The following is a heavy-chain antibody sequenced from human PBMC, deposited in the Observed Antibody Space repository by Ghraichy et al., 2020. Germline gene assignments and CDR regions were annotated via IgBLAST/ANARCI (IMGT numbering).Heavy chain of an antibody. V-gene: IGHV4-31*03. D-gene: IGHD1-7*01. CDR1: GGSISSGGYY. Sequence: SETLSLTCTVSGGSISSGGYYWSWIRQHPGKGLEWIGYIYYSGSTYYNPSLKSRVTISVDTSKNQFSLKLSSVTAADTAVYYCAREELTANWFDPWGQGTLVTVSS. CDR3: AREELTANWFDP. J-gene: IGHJ5*02. CDR2: IYYSGST.